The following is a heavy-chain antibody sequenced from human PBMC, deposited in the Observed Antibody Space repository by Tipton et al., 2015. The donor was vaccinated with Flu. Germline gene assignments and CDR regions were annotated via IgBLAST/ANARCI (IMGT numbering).Heavy chain of an antibody. V-gene: IGHV4-59*01. Sequence: LRLSCTVSGASIRSYYWSWIRQPPGKGLEWIGYIYYSGITNYNPSLKSRVTISVDTSKNQFSLKLSSVTAADTAVCYCARVGGDYRDSSGFIPWFDLWGQGTLVTVSS. D-gene: IGHD3-22*01. J-gene: IGHJ5*02. CDR1: GASIRSYY. CDR2: IYYSGIT. CDR3: ARVGGDYRDSSGFIPWFDL.